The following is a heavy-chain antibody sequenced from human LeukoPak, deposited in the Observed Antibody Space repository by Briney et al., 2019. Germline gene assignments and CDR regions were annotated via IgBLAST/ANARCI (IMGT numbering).Heavy chain of an antibody. V-gene: IGHV3-48*03. CDR1: GFTSSNYE. CDR2: ISSSGSTI. D-gene: IGHD3-9*01. CDR3: ARDGLRYFDWLLFYDY. J-gene: IGHJ4*02. Sequence: GGSLRLSCAASGFTSSNYEMNWVRQAPGKGLEWVSYISSSGSTIYYADSVKGRFTISRDNAKNSLYLQMNSLRAEDTAVYYCARDGLRYFDWLLFYDYWGQGTLVTVSS.